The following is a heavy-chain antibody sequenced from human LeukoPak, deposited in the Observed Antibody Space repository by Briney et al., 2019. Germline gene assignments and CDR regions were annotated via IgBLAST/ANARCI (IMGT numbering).Heavy chain of an antibody. CDR3: ARGIKGSGSTSGFDP. V-gene: IGHV3-13*01. CDR2: IGTAGDT. Sequence: GGSLRLSCAASGFTFSSYDMHWVRHATGKGLEWVSAIGTAGDTYYPDSVQGRFTISRENARNSLYLQMNSLREDDTAVYYCARGIKGSGSTSGFDPWGQGTLVTASS. J-gene: IGHJ5*02. CDR1: GFTFSSYD. D-gene: IGHD3-10*01.